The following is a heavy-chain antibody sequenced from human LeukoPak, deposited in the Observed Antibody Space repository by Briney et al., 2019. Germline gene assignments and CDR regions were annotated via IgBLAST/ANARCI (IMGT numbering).Heavy chain of an antibody. CDR1: GFTFSNYW. J-gene: IGHJ3*02. D-gene: IGHD3-3*02. V-gene: IGHV3-7*01. CDR2: INEDGSAR. CDR3: ATDSFSISSSGTFDI. Sequence: GASLRLSCAASGFTFSNYWMTWVRQAPGKGLEWVANINEDGSARYYVGSVRGRFTISRDNANNSLFLQMTSLGVDDTAVYYCATDSFSISSSGTFDIWGQGTLVTVSS.